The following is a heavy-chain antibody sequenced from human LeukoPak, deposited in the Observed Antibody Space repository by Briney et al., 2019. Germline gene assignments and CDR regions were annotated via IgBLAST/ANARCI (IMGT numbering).Heavy chain of an antibody. Sequence: PSETLSLTCAVYGGSFSGYYWSWIRQPPGKGLEWIGEINHSGSTNYNPSLKSRVTISVDTYKNQFSLKLSSVTAADTAVYYCARGMCSGGSCPPGYYFDYWGQGTLVTVSS. D-gene: IGHD2-15*01. CDR3: ARGMCSGGSCPPGYYFDY. V-gene: IGHV4-34*01. CDR1: GGSFSGYY. CDR2: INHSGST. J-gene: IGHJ4*02.